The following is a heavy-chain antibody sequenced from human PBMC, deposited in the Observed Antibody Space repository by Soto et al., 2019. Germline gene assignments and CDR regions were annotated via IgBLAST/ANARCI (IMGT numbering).Heavy chain of an antibody. Sequence: ASVKVSCKASGYDFNKYYVDWVRQAPGQGLEWVGILKPSDGATTYAQKFQGRVTMTRDTSTSTAYMELRSLRADDTAVYFCARGLAPDVVTARDSWGQGTLVTSPQ. J-gene: IGHJ4*02. CDR1: GYDFNKYY. D-gene: IGHD2-21*02. CDR3: ARGLAPDVVTARDS. V-gene: IGHV1-46*02. CDR2: LKPSDGAT.